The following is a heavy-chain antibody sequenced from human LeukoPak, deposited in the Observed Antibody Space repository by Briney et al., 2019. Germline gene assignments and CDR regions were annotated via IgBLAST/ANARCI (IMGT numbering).Heavy chain of an antibody. CDR1: GFTFSNFW. Sequence: PGGSLRLSCAASGFTFSNFWMHWVRQAPGKGLVWVSRINTDGSYISYADSVKGRFSISSDNAKNTLYLQMNSLRAEDTAVYYCARVPATGSWFDPWGQGTLVTVSS. J-gene: IGHJ5*02. CDR2: INTDGSYI. V-gene: IGHV3-74*01. D-gene: IGHD6-13*01. CDR3: ARVPATGSWFDP.